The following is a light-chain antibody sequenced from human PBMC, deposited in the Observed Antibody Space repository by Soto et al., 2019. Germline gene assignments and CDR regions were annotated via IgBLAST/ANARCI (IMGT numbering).Light chain of an antibody. J-gene: IGKJ5*01. CDR3: QQCGSSST. CDR1: QTFSNSF. Sequence: EIVLTHSPCTLSLSPGSRSTLSCRASQTFSNSFLSWFQQIPGQAPRLLIYGASMRATGIPDRLSGSGSGTEFPLTISRMQPEDFAVYYCQQCGSSSTFGQGTRLEIK. V-gene: IGKV3-20*01. CDR2: GAS.